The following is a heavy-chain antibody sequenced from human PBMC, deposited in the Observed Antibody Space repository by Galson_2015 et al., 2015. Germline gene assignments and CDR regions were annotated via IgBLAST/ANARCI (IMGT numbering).Heavy chain of an antibody. D-gene: IGHD6-13*01. Sequence: SCKASGYTFTSYYMHCVRHAPGQGLEWMGIINPSGGSTSYAQKFQGRVTMTRDTSTSTVYMELSSLRSEDTAVYYCASSRGQQLGIDYWGQGTLVTVSS. CDR2: INPSGGST. V-gene: IGHV1-46*01. J-gene: IGHJ4*02. CDR1: GYTFTSYY. CDR3: ASSRGQQLGIDY.